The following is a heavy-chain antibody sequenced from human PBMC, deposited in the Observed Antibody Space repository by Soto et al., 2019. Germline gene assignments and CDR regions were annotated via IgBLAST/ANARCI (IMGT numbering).Heavy chain of an antibody. CDR1: GGTFSSYA. V-gene: IGHV1-69*01. J-gene: IGHJ6*02. Sequence: QVQLVQSGAEVKKPGSSVKVSCKASGGTFSSYAISWVRQAPGQGLEWMGGIIPIFGTANYAQKFQGRVTITADESTSTAYMELSSLRSGDTAVYYCAKYYYDSSGYYSDYYYGMDVWGQGTTVTVSS. CDR3: AKYYYDSSGYYSDYYYGMDV. D-gene: IGHD3-22*01. CDR2: IIPIFGTA.